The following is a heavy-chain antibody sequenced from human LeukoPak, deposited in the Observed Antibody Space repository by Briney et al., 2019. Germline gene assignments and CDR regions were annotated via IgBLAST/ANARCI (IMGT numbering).Heavy chain of an antibody. CDR3: ASGHGDILTGYYSDY. D-gene: IGHD3-9*01. CDR2: ISSSSSYI. Sequence: PGGSLRLSCAASGFTFSSYSMNWVRQAPGKGLEWVSSISSSSSYIYYADSVKGRFTISRDNAKNSLYLQMNSLRAEDTAVYYCASGHGDILTGYYSDYWGQGTLVIVSS. J-gene: IGHJ4*02. V-gene: IGHV3-21*01. CDR1: GFTFSSYS.